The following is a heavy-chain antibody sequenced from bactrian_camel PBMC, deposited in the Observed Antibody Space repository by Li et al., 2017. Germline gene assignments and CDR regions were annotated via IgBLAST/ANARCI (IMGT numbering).Heavy chain of an antibody. CDR2: IGDGPIGRGNT. CDR3: AATFAWIRCPKKPDDYNY. Sequence: QLVESGGGSAQAGGSLRLSCSASGFTFDDADIIWYRQAPGNECELVAVIGDGPIGRGNTHYSDSVKGRVTIPLDRAKNTAYLQMNNLKPEDTAIYYCAATFAWIRCPKKPDDYNYWGQGTQVTVS. V-gene: IGHV3S63*01. J-gene: IGHJ4*01. CDR1: GFTFDDAD.